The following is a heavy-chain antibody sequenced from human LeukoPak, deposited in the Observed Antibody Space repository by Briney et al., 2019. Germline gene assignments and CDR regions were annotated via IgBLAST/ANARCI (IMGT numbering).Heavy chain of an antibody. CDR2: IKQDGSEK. Sequence: PGGSLRLSCAASGFTFSSYWMSWVRQAPGKGLEWVANIKQDGSEKYYVDSVKGRFTISRDNAKNSLYLQMNSLRAEDTAVYYCARGRKTTYRWRWYYYFDYWGQGTLVTVSS. CDR1: GFTFSSYW. J-gene: IGHJ4*02. CDR3: ARGRKTTYRWRWYYYFDY. D-gene: IGHD2-15*01. V-gene: IGHV3-7*01.